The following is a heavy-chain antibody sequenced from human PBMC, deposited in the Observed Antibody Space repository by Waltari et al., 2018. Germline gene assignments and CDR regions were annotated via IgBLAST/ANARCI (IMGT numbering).Heavy chain of an antibody. V-gene: IGHV3-33*01. Sequence: QVQLVEAGGGGVQPGRSLGLSWSASGFTFRRFCMHWGRQAPSKGLEWVAVIWYDGSNKYNADSVKGRFTISRDNSKNTLYLQMNSLRAEDTAVYYCARDSLDSSGYGEYWGQGTLVTVSS. CDR3: ARDSLDSSGYGEY. J-gene: IGHJ4*02. CDR1: GFTFRRFC. CDR2: IWYDGSNK. D-gene: IGHD3-22*01.